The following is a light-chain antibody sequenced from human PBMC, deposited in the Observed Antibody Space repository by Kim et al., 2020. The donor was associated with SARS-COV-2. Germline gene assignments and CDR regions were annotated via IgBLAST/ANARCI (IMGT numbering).Light chain of an antibody. Sequence: LSVSPGERATLSCRASQSVTNNLAWYQQKPGQSPRLLIYGASTRATGVPVRFIGSGFGTAFTLTITSLQSDDSAVYFCQQYENWLTFGGGTKLEI. J-gene: IGKJ4*01. CDR2: GAS. CDR3: QQYENWLT. CDR1: QSVTNN. V-gene: IGKV3-15*01.